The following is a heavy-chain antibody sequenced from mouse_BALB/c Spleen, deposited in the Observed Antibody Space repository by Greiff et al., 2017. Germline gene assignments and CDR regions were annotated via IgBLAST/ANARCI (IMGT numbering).Heavy chain of an antibody. D-gene: IGHD1-1*01. CDR1: GYTFTSYT. Sequence: QVQLQHSGAELARPGASVKMSCKASGYTFTSYTMHWVKQRPGQGLEWIGYINPSSGYTNYNQKFKDKATLTADKSASTAYMQLSSLTSEDSAVYYCARNYCGSSYWYFDVWGAGTTVTVSS. V-gene: IGHV1-4*01. CDR3: ARNYCGSSYWYFDV. CDR2: INPSSGYT. J-gene: IGHJ1*01.